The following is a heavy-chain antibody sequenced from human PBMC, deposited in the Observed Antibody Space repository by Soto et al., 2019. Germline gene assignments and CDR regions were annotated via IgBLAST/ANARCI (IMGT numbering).Heavy chain of an antibody. J-gene: IGHJ5*02. CDR1: GGSISSGDYY. D-gene: IGHD3-10*01. CDR3: ARDTRGVIIADRGFDP. V-gene: IGHV4-30-4*01. Sequence: SETLSLTCTVSGGSISSGDYYWSWIRQPPGKGLEWIGYIYYSGSTYYNPSLKSRVTISVDTSKNQFSLKLSSVTAADTAVYNCARDTRGVIIADRGFDPWGQGTLVTVSS. CDR2: IYYSGST.